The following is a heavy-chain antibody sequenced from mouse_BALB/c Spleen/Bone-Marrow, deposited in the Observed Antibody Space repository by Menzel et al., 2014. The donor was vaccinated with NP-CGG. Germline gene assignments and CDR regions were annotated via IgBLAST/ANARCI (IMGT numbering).Heavy chain of an antibody. CDR2: ISSGSSTI. Sequence: EVQVVESGGGLVQPGGSRKLSCAASGFTFSSFGMHWVRQAPEKGLEWVAYISSGSSTIYYADTVKGRFTISRDNPKNTPFLQMTSLRSEDTAMYYCTRKGALITHYYAMDYWGQGTSVTVSS. D-gene: IGHD2-4*01. CDR3: TRKGALITHYYAMDY. V-gene: IGHV5-17*02. CDR1: GFTFSSFG. J-gene: IGHJ4*01.